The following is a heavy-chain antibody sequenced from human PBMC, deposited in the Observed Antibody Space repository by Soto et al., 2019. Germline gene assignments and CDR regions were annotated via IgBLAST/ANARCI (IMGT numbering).Heavy chain of an antibody. V-gene: IGHV3-64D*06. CDR2: ISSNGGST. Sequence: PGGSLRLSCSASGFTFSSYAMHWVRQAPGKGLEYVSAISSNGGSTYYADSVKGRFTISRDNSKNTLYLQMSSLRAEDTAVYYCVKGTYYDFWSGYWSALGSDNLDYWGQGTLVTVSS. CDR3: VKGTYYDFWSGYWSALGSDNLDY. D-gene: IGHD3-3*01. J-gene: IGHJ4*02. CDR1: GFTFSSYA.